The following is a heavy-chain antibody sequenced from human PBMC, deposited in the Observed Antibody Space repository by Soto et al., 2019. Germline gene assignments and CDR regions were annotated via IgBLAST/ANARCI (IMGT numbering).Heavy chain of an antibody. J-gene: IGHJ4*02. D-gene: IGHD1-26*01. CDR2: IKQDGSEK. V-gene: IGHV3-7*01. Sequence: EVQLVESGGGLVQPGGSLRLSCAASGFTFSSYWMIWVRQAPGKGLEWVANIKQDGSEKYYVDSVKGRFTISRDNAKNSLYLQMNSLRAEDTAVYYCARDLSDYDAYFDYWGQGTLVTVSS. CDR3: ARDLSDYDAYFDY. CDR1: GFTFSSYW.